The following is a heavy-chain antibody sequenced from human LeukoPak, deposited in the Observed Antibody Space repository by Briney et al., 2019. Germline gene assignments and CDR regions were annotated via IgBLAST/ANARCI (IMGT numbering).Heavy chain of an antibody. Sequence: TSETLSLTCAVYGGSFSGYYWSWIRQPPGKGLEWIGEINHSGSTNYNPSLKSRVTISVDTSKNQFSLKLSSVTAADTAVYYCASPGYSYGPATYWGQGTLVTVSS. V-gene: IGHV4-34*01. J-gene: IGHJ4*02. D-gene: IGHD5-18*01. CDR3: ASPGYSYGPATY. CDR1: GGSFSGYY. CDR2: INHSGST.